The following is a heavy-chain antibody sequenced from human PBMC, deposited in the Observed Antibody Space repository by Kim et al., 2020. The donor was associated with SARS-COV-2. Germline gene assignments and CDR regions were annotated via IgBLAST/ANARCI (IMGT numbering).Heavy chain of an antibody. Sequence: ASVKVSCKTSGSTFTGYYMHWVRQAPGQGLEWMGWINPNSGGTEYAQKFQGRVTMTRDTSISTAYMELSRLRSDDTAVYYCATDHCTSSSCYENHYYGMDVWGQGTTVTVSS. J-gene: IGHJ6*02. D-gene: IGHD2-2*01. CDR3: ATDHCTSSSCYENHYYGMDV. CDR1: GSTFTGYY. CDR2: INPNSGGT. V-gene: IGHV1-2*02.